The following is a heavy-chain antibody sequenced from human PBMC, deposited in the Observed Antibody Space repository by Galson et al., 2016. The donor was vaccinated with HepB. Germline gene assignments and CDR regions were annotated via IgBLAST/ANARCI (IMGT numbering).Heavy chain of an antibody. J-gene: IGHJ6*02. D-gene: IGHD4-11*01. CDR3: ARTVTTVTPHNSNDLDV. Sequence: SETLSLTCTVSGGSISSYYWSWIRQPPGKGLEWVVYVFYSGGTNHNPPLKSRLTISVDTSKNLFSLNLGSVTAADTAIYYCARTVTTVTPHNSNDLDVWGQGTTVTVS. CDR2: VFYSGGT. V-gene: IGHV4-59*12. CDR1: GGSISSYY.